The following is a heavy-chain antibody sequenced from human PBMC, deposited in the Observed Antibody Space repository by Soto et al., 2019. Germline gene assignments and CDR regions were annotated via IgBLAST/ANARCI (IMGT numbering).Heavy chain of an antibody. CDR2: IYYSGST. J-gene: IGHJ2*01. D-gene: IGHD3-22*01. V-gene: IGHV4-61*01. CDR3: ARVYYYDSSGYSSPDWYFDL. Sequence: QVQLQESGPGLVKPSETLSLTCTVSGGSVSSGSYYWSWIRQPPGKGLEWIGYIYYSGSTNYNPSLKSRVTIAVDTSTNQFSLKLSSVTAADTAVYYCARVYYYDSSGYSSPDWYFDLWGRGTLVTVSS. CDR1: GGSVSSGSYY.